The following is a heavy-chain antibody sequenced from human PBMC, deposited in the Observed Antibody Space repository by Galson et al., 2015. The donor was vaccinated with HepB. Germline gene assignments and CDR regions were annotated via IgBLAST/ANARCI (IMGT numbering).Heavy chain of an antibody. CDR3: ARDPADYGDYSYYGMDV. J-gene: IGHJ6*02. CDR2: IIPIFGTA. D-gene: IGHD4-17*01. Sequence: SVKVSCKASGGTFSSYAISWVRQAPGQGLEWMGGIIPIFGTANYAQKLQGRVTMTTDTSTSTAYMELRSLRSDDTAVYYCARDPADYGDYSYYGMDVWGQGTTVTVSS. V-gene: IGHV1-69*05. CDR1: GGTFSSYA.